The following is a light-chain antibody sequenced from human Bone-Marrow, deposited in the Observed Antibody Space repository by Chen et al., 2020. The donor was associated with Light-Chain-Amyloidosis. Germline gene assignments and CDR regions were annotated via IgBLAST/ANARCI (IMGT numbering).Light chain of an antibody. Sequence: QSALPQPASVSGSPGQSITISCPGTSSDVGGDNHVSWYQQHPDKAPKLMIYEVTNRPSLVPDRFSGYKSDNTASLTISGLQTEDEADYFCSSYTITNTLVFGSGIRVTVL. CDR3: SSYTITNTLV. CDR1: SSDVGGDNH. J-gene: IGLJ1*01. CDR2: EVT. V-gene: IGLV2-14*01.